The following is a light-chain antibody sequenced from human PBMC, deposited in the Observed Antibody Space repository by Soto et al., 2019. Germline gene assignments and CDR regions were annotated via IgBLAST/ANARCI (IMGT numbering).Light chain of an antibody. J-gene: IGKJ1*01. CDR1: QSVGST. V-gene: IGKV3-20*01. Sequence: EIVLTQSPGTLSLSPGERATLSCRASQSVGSTLAWYQQKPGQPPRLLIYGASTRATGIPDRFSGSGSGTDFTLTISRLEPEDFAVYYCQQYGFSLPCGQGTKVEIK. CDR2: GAS. CDR3: QQYGFSLP.